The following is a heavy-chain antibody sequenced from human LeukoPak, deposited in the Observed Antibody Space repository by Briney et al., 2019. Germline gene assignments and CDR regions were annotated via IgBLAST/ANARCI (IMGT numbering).Heavy chain of an antibody. D-gene: IGHD3-10*01. CDR3: ARDLRITMVRAYYYGMDV. CDR2: INPNSGGT. CDR1: GYTFTGYY. Sequence: ASVKVSCKASGYTFTGYYMHWVRQAPGQGLEWMGWINPNSGGTNYAQKFQGRVTMTRDTSISTAYMELSRLRSDDTAVYYCARDLRITMVRAYYYGMDVWGQGTTVTVSS. V-gene: IGHV1-2*02. J-gene: IGHJ6*02.